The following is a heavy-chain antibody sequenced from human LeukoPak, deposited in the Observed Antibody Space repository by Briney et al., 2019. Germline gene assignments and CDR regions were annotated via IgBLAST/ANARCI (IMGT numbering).Heavy chain of an antibody. CDR1: GFTISSSY. Sequence: GGSLRLSCAASGFTISSSYMSWVRQAPGKGLEWVSLIYSGGNTDHADSVKGRFTISRDNSKNTLYLQMNSLRAEDTAVYYCARARIATAGWFDPWGQGTLVTVSS. V-gene: IGHV3-53*05. D-gene: IGHD6-13*01. CDR2: IYSGGNT. CDR3: ARARIATAGWFDP. J-gene: IGHJ5*02.